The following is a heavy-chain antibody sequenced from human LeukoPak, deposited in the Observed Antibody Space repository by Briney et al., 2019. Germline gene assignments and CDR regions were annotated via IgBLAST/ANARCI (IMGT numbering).Heavy chain of an antibody. CDR3: ARVQVPAAILNWFDP. CDR1: GFTFSSYA. J-gene: IGHJ5*02. V-gene: IGHV3-30-3*01. Sequence: GRSLRLSCAASGFTFSSYAMHWVRQAPGKGLEWVAVISYDGSNKYYADSVKGRFTISRDNSKNTLYLQMNSLRAEDTAVYYCARVQVPAAILNWFDPWGQGTLVTVSS. D-gene: IGHD2-2*02. CDR2: ISYDGSNK.